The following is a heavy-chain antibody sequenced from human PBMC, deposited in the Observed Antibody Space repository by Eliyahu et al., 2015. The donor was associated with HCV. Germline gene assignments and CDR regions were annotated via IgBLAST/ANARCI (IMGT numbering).Heavy chain of an antibody. D-gene: IGHD4-23*01. V-gene: IGHV4-34*01. J-gene: IGHJ4*02. CDR3: ARMTTLTTVVTPPRPAYFDY. Sequence: QVQLQQWGAGLLKPSETLSLTCAVYGGSFSGYYWSWIRQPPGKGLEWIGEINHSGSTNYNPSLKSRVTISVDTSKNQFSLKLSSVTAADTAVYYCARMTTLTTVVTPPRPAYFDYWGQGTLVTVSS. CDR1: GGSFSGYY. CDR2: INHSGST.